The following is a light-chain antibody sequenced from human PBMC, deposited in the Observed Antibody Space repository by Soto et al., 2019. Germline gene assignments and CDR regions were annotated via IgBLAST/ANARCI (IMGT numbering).Light chain of an antibody. CDR1: QSISSW. CDR2: DAS. J-gene: IGKJ1*01. CDR3: QQYNSYSA. V-gene: IGKV1-5*01. Sequence: DIQMTQSPSTLSASVGDRVTITCRASQSISSWLAWYQQKPGKDPKLLIYDASSLASGVPSRFSGSGAGTQFTLTISSLQPDDFETYYCQQYNSYSAFGQGTKVEIK.